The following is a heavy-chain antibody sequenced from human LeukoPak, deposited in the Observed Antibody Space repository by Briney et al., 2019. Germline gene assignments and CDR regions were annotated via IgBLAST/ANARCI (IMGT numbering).Heavy chain of an antibody. CDR1: GFTFSSYG. V-gene: IGHV3-30*18. D-gene: IGHD3-22*01. J-gene: IGHJ4*02. CDR2: ISYDGSNK. Sequence: SGGSLRLSCAASGFTFSSYGMHWVRQAPGKGLEWVAVISYDGSNKYYADSVKGRFTISRDNSKNTLYLQMNSLRAEDTAVYYCAKGSYYDSSGYYYGRDWGQGTLDTVSS. CDR3: AKGSYYDSSGYYYGRD.